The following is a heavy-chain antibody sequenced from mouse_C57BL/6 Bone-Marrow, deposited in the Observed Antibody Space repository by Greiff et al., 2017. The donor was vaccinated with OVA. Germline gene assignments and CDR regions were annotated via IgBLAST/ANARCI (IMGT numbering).Heavy chain of an antibody. V-gene: IGHV2-2*01. CDR3: AANYYCSSSYDMDY. J-gene: IGHJ4*01. CDR2: IWSGGST. D-gene: IGHD1-1*01. Sequence: VQLKESGPGLVQPSQSLSITCTVSGFSLTSYGVHWVRQSPGKGLEWLGVIWSGGSTDYNAAFISRLSISKDNSTSQVFFKMNSLQADDTAIYYCAANYYCSSSYDMDYWGQGTSVTVSS. CDR1: GFSLTSYG.